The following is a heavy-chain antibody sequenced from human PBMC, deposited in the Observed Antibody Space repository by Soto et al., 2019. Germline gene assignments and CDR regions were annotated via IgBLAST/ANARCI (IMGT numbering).Heavy chain of an antibody. CDR1: GFTFTSYA. D-gene: IGHD3-3*01. CDR2: ISGSGGDT. J-gene: IGHJ4*02. CDR3: AKHDFWTLYNTGLDS. V-gene: IGHV3-23*01. Sequence: EVQLLESGRGLVQPGGSLRLSCSASGFTFTSYAMSWVRQAPGKGLEWVSGISGSGGDTKSADSVKGRFTISRDNFKNMLYLQMNSLRAEDTAVYYCAKHDFWTLYNTGLDSWGQGILVTVSS.